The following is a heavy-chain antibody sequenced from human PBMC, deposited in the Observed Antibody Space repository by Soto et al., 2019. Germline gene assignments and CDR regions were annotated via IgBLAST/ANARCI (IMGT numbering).Heavy chain of an antibody. CDR2: IYSGGST. J-gene: IGHJ2*01. D-gene: IGHD4-17*01. CDR1: GFTVTNKY. CDR3: ARVDYGDYGWYFDL. Sequence: GGSLRLSCAASGFTVTNKYMTWVRQAPGKGLEWVSVIYSGGSTSYADSVKGRFTISRDNSKNILSLQMHSLRAEDTAVYYCARVDYGDYGWYFDLWGRGTLVTVSS. V-gene: IGHV3-53*01.